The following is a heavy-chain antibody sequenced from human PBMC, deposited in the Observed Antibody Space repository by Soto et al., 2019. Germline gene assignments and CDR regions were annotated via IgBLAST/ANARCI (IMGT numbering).Heavy chain of an antibody. V-gene: IGHV3-30*03. CDR1: GFAFSSYG. D-gene: IGHD6-19*01. CDR2: TSYDPKSS. J-gene: IGHJ6*02. Sequence: QVQLVESGGGVVQPGRSLRLSCAASGFAFSSYGMHWVRLAPGKGLEWVAVTSYDPKSSYYADSVKGRFSISRDNSKNTRHLQMNTLRAEDTALDYCARERGPAGYSYYYAMDVWGQGTTVTVSS. CDR3: ARERGPAGYSYYYAMDV.